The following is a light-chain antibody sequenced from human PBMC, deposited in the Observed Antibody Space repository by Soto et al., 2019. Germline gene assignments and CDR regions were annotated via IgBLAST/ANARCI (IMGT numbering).Light chain of an antibody. V-gene: IGKV1-5*01. CDR1: QSISPW. J-gene: IGKJ1*01. Sequence: DIQITQSPYTLSASVGDRVTIACRASQSISPWLAWYQQKPGKAPKLLIYGASSLEGGVPSRFSGSGSGTDFTLTISILQPDDFATYCWHPYSRSVPFGQGTKVDIK. CDR3: HPYSRSVP. CDR2: GAS.